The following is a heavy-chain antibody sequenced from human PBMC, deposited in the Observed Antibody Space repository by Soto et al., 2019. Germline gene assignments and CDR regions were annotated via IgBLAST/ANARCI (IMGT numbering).Heavy chain of an antibody. CDR1: GYTFTKHY. J-gene: IGHJ3*01. V-gene: IGHV1-46*01. CDR2: INPGNASP. D-gene: IGHD3-10*01. Sequence: QVQLAQSGAEVKKPGASVKVSCQASGYTFTKHYMHWVRQAPGQGLEWMGVINPGNASPRYAQKFQGRVTAPIDTSTSTVCMELTSLTYDDTAVYYCARGSSSGSGGTGVLNVWGQGTMVTVSS. CDR3: ARGSSSGSGGTGVLNV.